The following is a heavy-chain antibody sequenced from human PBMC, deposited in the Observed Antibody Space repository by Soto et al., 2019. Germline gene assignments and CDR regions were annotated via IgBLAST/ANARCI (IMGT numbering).Heavy chain of an antibody. Sequence: SETLSLTCTVSGGSISSSSYYWGWIRQPPGKGLEWIGSIYYSGSTYYNPSLKSRGTISVDTSKNQFSLKLSSVTAADTAVYYCARRGYDFWSGYFDYWGQGTLVTVSS. CDR3: ARRGYDFWSGYFDY. CDR1: GGSISSSSYY. CDR2: IYYSGST. D-gene: IGHD3-3*01. V-gene: IGHV4-39*01. J-gene: IGHJ4*02.